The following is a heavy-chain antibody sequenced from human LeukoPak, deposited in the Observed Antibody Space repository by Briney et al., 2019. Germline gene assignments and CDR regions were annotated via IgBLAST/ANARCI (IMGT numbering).Heavy chain of an antibody. CDR2: VSDMVGT. Sequence: SESLSLTSTLSGGSITSYFWSSIRQPPRKGLWSIGYVSDMVGTNYTPSLKSRVTMSVDTSMNQFSLKLSSVPAADTAVYYCARHDRESGEEHATSYSGSYRWFDYWGQGTQVTVSS. V-gene: IGHV4-59*08. CDR3: ARHDRESGEEHATSYSGSYRWFDY. J-gene: IGHJ4*02. CDR1: GGSITSYF. D-gene: IGHD1-26*01.